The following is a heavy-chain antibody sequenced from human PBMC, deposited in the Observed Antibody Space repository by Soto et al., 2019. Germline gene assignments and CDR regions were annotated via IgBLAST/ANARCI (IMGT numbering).Heavy chain of an antibody. D-gene: IGHD3-10*01. Sequence: QVQLQQWGAGLLKPSETLSLTCAVYGGSFSGYYWSWIRQPPGKGLEWIGEINHSGSTNYNPSLKSRVNISVDKSKNQLSLKLSSVTAADTAVYYCARVLREQRITMVRGLKYSSSGYFQHWGQGTLVTVSS. J-gene: IGHJ1*01. V-gene: IGHV4-34*01. CDR1: GGSFSGYY. CDR3: ARVLREQRITMVRGLKYSSSGYFQH. CDR2: INHSGST.